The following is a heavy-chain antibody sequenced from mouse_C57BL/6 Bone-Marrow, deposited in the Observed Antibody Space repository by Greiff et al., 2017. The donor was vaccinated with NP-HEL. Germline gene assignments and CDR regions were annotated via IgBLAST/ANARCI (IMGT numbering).Heavy chain of an antibody. V-gene: IGHV5-9*01. CDR1: GFTFSSYT. CDR2: ISGGGGNT. CDR3: ARQGLRREFYAMDY. J-gene: IGHJ4*01. D-gene: IGHD2-2*01. Sequence: EVKLMESGGGLVKPGGSLKLSCAASGFTFSSYTMSWVRQTPEKRLEWVATISGGGGNTYYPASVQGRFTISRDNAKNTLYLQMSSLRSEDTALYYCARQGLRREFYAMDYWGQGTSVTVSS.